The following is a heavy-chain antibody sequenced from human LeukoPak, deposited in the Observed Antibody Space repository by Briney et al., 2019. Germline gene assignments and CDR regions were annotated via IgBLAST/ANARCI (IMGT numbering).Heavy chain of an antibody. D-gene: IGHD4-23*01. J-gene: IGHJ4*02. Sequence: PSETLSLTCAVYGGSFSGYYWSWIRQPPGKGLEWIGEINHSGSTNYNPSLKSRVTISVDTSKNQISLKLSSVTAADTAVYYCARDDYGGNKPPDYWGQGTLVTVSS. CDR3: ARDDYGGNKPPDY. V-gene: IGHV4-34*01. CDR1: GGSFSGYY. CDR2: INHSGST.